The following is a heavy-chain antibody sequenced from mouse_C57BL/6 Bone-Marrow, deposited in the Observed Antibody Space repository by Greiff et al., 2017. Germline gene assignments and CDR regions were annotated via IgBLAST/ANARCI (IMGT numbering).Heavy chain of an antibody. CDR3: ARGRCNYYAMDY. V-gene: IGHV1-76*01. Sequence: QVQLQQSGAELVRPGASVKLSCKASGYTFTDYYINWVTQRPGQGLEWIARIYPGSGNTYYNEKFKGKATLTAEKSSSTAYMQLSSLTSEDSAVYFCARGRCNYYAMDYWCQGTSVTVSS. CDR1: GYTFTDYY. J-gene: IGHJ4*01. CDR2: IYPGSGNT. D-gene: IGHD2-1*01.